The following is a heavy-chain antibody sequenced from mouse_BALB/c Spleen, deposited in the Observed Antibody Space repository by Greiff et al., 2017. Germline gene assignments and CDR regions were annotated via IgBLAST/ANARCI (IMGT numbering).Heavy chain of an antibody. V-gene: IGHV1-54*01. J-gene: IGHJ2*01. D-gene: IGHD1-2*01. Sequence: QVQLKQSGAELVRPGTSVKVSCKASGYAFTNYLIEWVKQRPGQGLEWIGVINPGSGGTNYNEKFKGKATLTADKSSSTAYMQLSSLTSDDSAVYFCARSAPATYYFDYWGQGTTLTVSS. CDR3: ARSAPATYYFDY. CDR2: INPGSGGT. CDR1: GYAFTNYL.